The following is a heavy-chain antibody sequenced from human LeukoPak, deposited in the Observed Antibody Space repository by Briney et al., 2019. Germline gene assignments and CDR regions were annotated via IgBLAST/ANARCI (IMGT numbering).Heavy chain of an antibody. CDR2: ISAYNGYT. CDR1: DYTFTNYD. Sequence: ASVKVSCKASDYTFTNYDISWVRQAPGQGLEWMGWISAYNGYTSYAQKLRGRVTMTTDTSTSTAYMELRSLRSDDTAVYYCATDHGTYRRLDYWGQGTLATVSS. J-gene: IGHJ4*02. D-gene: IGHD1-26*01. CDR3: ATDHGTYRRLDY. V-gene: IGHV1-18*01.